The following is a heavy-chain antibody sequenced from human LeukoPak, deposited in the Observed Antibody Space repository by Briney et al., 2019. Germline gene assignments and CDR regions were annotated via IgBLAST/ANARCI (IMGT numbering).Heavy chain of an antibody. Sequence: GGSLRLSCTTSGFIFGDYAMSWVRQAPGKGLEWVSLIRGRVYGATTEYAASVKGRFAMSRDDSKSIAYLQMNSLKSEDTAMYYCSRERAGVFQYWGQGILVTVSS. V-gene: IGHV3-49*04. CDR3: SRERAGVFQY. J-gene: IGHJ4*02. CDR1: GFIFGDYA. CDR2: IRGRVYGATT.